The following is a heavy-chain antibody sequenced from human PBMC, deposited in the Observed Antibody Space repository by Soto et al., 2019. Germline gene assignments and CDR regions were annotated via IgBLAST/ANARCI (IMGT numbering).Heavy chain of an antibody. CDR1: GDSISTYY. Sequence: QVQLQESGPGLVKPSETLSLTCTVSGDSISTYYWYWVRQPLGKGLEWIGYIYYLGRTNYNPSLRSQVTMSLDTSKHQIALNLNSVTAADTAVYYCARDLVGLTHFDYCRQGSLVTVSS. D-gene: IGHD2-8*02. V-gene: IGHV4-59*01. J-gene: IGHJ4*02. CDR2: IYYLGRT. CDR3: ARDLVGLTHFDY.